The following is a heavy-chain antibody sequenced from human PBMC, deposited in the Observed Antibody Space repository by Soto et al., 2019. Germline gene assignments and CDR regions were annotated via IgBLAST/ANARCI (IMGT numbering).Heavy chain of an antibody. V-gene: IGHV3-48*03. Sequence: GGSLRLSCAASGFTFSTYEMNWVRQAPGKGLEWVPYIRSSGTTIYYADSVKGRFTISRDNAENSLYLQMNSLRAEDTALYYCAKNSGYYYDAFDIWGQGTMVTVSS. D-gene: IGHD3-22*01. CDR1: GFTFSTYE. CDR2: IRSSGTTI. CDR3: AKNSGYYYDAFDI. J-gene: IGHJ3*02.